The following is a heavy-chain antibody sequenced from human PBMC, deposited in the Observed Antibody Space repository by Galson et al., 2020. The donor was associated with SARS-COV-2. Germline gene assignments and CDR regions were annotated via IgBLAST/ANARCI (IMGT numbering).Heavy chain of an antibody. CDR3: ARLLDCSGGSCPHNWFDP. J-gene: IGHJ5*02. CDR1: GGSISSSSNY. D-gene: IGHD2-15*01. Sequence: SETLSLTCTVSGGSISSSSNYWGWIRQPPGKGQEWIGSIYYSGSNYYNPSLKSRVTISVDTSKNQFSLKLSSVTAADTAVYYCARLLDCSGGSCPHNWFDPWGQGTLVTVSS. V-gene: IGHV4-39*01. CDR2: IYYSGSN.